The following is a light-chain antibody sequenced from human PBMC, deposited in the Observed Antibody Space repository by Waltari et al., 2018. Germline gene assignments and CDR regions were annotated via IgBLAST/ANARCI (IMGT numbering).Light chain of an antibody. J-gene: IGKJ5*01. CDR3: QQRSDWPRQIT. CDR1: QSISRF. V-gene: IGKV3-11*01. CDR2: DAS. Sequence: EIVLTQSPATLSLSPGERATLSCRASQSISRFLAWYQQKPGQAPRVLVYDASNRATGIPSRFSGSGSGTDFTLTISSLEPEDFAVYYCQQRSDWPRQITFGQGTRLEIK.